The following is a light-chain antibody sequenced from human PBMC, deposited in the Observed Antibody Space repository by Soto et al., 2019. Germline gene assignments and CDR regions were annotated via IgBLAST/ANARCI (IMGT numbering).Light chain of an antibody. J-gene: IGKJ1*01. CDR2: KAS. V-gene: IGKV1-5*03. CDR3: QQYAILWT. CDR1: QSISSW. Sequence: DIQMTQCPSTLSASVGDRVTITCRASQSISSWLAWFRQRPGKAPRLLIYKASNLDSGVPSRFSGSGSGTDFTLTISSLQPDDSATYYCQQYAILWTFGQGTKVDIK.